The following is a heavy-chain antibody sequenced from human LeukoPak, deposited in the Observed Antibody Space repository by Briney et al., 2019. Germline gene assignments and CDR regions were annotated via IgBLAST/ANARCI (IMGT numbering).Heavy chain of an antibody. V-gene: IGHV1-8*01. D-gene: IGHD6-19*01. CDR2: MNPNSGNT. CDR3: ARGLSVARIAVAGISFGY. J-gene: IGHJ4*02. CDR1: GYTFTSYD. Sequence: ASVKVPCKASGYTFTSYDINWVRQATGQGLEWMGWMNPNSGNTGYAQKFQGRVTMTRNTSISTAYMELSSLRSEDTAVYYCARGLSVARIAVAGISFGYWGQGTLVTVSS.